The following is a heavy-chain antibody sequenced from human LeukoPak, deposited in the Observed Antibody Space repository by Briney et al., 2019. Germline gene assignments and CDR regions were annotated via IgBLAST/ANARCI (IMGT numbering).Heavy chain of an antibody. D-gene: IGHD3-22*01. CDR1: GTSITRTY. J-gene: IGHJ4*02. CDR3: ARTIRGLLPRTY. Sequence: PSETLSLTCTVSGTSITRTYWGWIRQPPGKGLGWIGSIYYTGSTNYNPSLQSRVTISVDTSKNQFSLKLTSVTAADTAVYFCARTIRGLLPRTYWGQGTLVTVSS. CDR2: IYYTGST. V-gene: IGHV4-39*01.